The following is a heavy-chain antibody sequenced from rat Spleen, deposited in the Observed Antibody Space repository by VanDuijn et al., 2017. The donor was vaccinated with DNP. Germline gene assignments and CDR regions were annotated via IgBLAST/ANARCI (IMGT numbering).Heavy chain of an antibody. CDR1: GFSFSDYA. CDR3: ARPLYFDY. Sequence: EVQLVESGGGLVQPGRSLKLSCAASGFSFSDYAMAWVRQAPKKGLEWVATISYDGSRTYYRDSVKGRFTISRDNAKSTLYLQMDSLRSEDTATYYCARPLYFDYWGQGVMVTVSS. J-gene: IGHJ2*01. CDR2: ISYDGSRT. V-gene: IGHV5-7*01.